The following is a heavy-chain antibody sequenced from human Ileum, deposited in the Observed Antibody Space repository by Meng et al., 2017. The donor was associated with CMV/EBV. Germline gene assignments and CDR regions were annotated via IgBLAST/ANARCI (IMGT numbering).Heavy chain of an antibody. V-gene: IGHV3-23*03. Sequence: LSRAASGFSFSSYAMSWVRQAPGKGLEWVSIIYSAGGTHYAGSVKGRFTISRDNSKNTLHLQMDSLRDEDTAVYYCATDGGGYSYGHWGQGTLVTVSS. CDR1: GFSFSSYA. CDR2: IYSAGGT. J-gene: IGHJ4*02. D-gene: IGHD5-18*01. CDR3: ATDGGGYSYGH.